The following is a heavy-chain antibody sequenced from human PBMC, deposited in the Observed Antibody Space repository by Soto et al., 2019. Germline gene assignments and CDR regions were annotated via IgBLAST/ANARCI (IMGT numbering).Heavy chain of an antibody. V-gene: IGHV4-59*01. J-gene: IGHJ6*03. CDR2: IYYSGST. CDR3: ARLRFLEWLPYYMDV. D-gene: IGHD3-3*01. Sequence: SETLSLTCTVSGGSISSYYWSWIRQPPGKGLEWIGYIYYSGSTNYNPSLKSRVTISVDTSKSQFSLKLSSVTAADTAVYYCARLRFLEWLPYYMDVWGKGTTVTVSS. CDR1: GGSISSYY.